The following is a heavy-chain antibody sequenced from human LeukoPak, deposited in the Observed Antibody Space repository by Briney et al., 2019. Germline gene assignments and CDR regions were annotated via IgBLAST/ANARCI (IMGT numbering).Heavy chain of an antibody. CDR3: ARGNLNNEMVPFDY. J-gene: IGHJ4*02. Sequence: SETLSLTCTVSGGSISSYYWSWIRQPPGKGLEWIGYIYYSGSTNCNPSLKSRVTISVDTSKNQFSLKLSSVTAAGTAVYYCARGNLNNEMVPFDYWGQGTLVTVSS. D-gene: IGHD2-8*01. V-gene: IGHV4-59*01. CDR1: GGSISSYY. CDR2: IYYSGST.